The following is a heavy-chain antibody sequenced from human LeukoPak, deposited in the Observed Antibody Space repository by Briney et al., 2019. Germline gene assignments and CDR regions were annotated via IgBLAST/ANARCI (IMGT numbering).Heavy chain of an antibody. J-gene: IGHJ3*02. CDR2: IYYSGST. Sequence: SETLSLTCTVSGGSISSSSYYWRWLRQPPGKGLEWIGSIYYSGSTYYNPSLKSRVTISVDTSKNQFSLKLSSVTAADTAVYYCASDRIEVDAFDIWGQGTMVTVSS. V-gene: IGHV4-39*07. D-gene: IGHD2-15*01. CDR1: GGSISSSSYY. CDR3: ASDRIEVDAFDI.